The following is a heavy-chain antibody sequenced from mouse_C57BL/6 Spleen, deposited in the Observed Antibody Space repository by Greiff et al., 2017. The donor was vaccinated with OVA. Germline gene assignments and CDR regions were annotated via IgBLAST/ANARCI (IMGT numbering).Heavy chain of an antibody. J-gene: IGHJ2*01. CDR2: IDPSDSNT. Sequence: QVQLQQSGAELVKPGASVKLSCKASGYTFTSYWMQWVKQRPGQGLEWIGEIDPSDSNTNYDQKFKGKATLTVDTSSSTAYMQLSSLTSEDSAVYYCARYGNYGEYFDDWGQGTTLTVSS. CDR3: ARYGNYGEYFDD. V-gene: IGHV1-50*01. D-gene: IGHD2-1*01. CDR1: GYTFTSYW.